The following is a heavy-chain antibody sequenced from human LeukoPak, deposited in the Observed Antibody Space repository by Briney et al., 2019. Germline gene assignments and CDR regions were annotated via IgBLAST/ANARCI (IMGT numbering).Heavy chain of an antibody. D-gene: IGHD1-26*01. J-gene: IGHJ4*02. CDR2: ISSSSYI. CDR1: GFTFSSYS. V-gene: IGHV3-21*01. CDR3: ASKSSGSYYGDDY. Sequence: GESLRLSCAASGFTFSSYSMNWVRQAPGKGLEWVSSISSSSYIYYADSVKGRFTISRDNAKNSLYLQMNSLRAEDTAVYYCASKSSGSYYGDDYWGQGTLVTVSS.